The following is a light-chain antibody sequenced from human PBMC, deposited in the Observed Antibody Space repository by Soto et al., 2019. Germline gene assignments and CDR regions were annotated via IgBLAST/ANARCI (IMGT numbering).Light chain of an antibody. CDR3: QQCSAWPQT. CDR1: QKVNSS. J-gene: IGKJ2*01. CDR2: DAS. V-gene: IGKV3-11*01. Sequence: EIVLTQSPAALSLSPGERATLSSRAGQKVNSSLAWYQQKPGLAPRLLIYDASNRATGIPARFSGSGSGTDFTLTISSLEPEDFAVYYCQQCSAWPQTFGQGTKLEIK.